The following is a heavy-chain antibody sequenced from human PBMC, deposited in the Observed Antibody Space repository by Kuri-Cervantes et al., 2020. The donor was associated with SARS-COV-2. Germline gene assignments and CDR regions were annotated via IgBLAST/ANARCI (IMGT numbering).Heavy chain of an antibody. CDR3: AKGHYDFWSGYDDAFDI. Sequence: GESLKISCVASGFTFSAYTLNWVRQAPGKGLEWVAFIRYDGSNKYYADSVKGRFTISRDNSKNTLYLQMNSLRAEDTAVYYCAKGHYDFWSGYDDAFDIWGQGTMVTVSS. D-gene: IGHD3-3*01. V-gene: IGHV3-30*02. J-gene: IGHJ3*02. CDR1: GFTFSAYT. CDR2: IRYDGSNK.